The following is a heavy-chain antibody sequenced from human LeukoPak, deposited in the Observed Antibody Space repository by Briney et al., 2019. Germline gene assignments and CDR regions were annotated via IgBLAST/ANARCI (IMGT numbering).Heavy chain of an antibody. J-gene: IGHJ4*02. D-gene: IGHD3-22*01. CDR1: GGSVSSGSFY. Sequence: PSETLSLTCTVSGGSVSSGSFYWGWIRQPLGKGLEWIGYIYYSGSTNYNPSLKSRVTISVDTSKNQFSLKLSSVTDADTAVYYCARVPYYYNSGGDYWGQGTLVTVSS. CDR3: ARVPYYYNSGGDY. CDR2: IYYSGST. V-gene: IGHV4-61*01.